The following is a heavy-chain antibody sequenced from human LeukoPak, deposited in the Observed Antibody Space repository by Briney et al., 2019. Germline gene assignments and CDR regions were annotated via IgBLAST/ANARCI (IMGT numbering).Heavy chain of an antibody. J-gene: IGHJ6*02. V-gene: IGHV3-74*01. D-gene: IGHD3-22*01. Sequence: PGGSLRLSCAPSGFPFSNCWMHWVRPAPGKGREWVSRIESEGSRTRYADSVKGRFTISRDNAKNTLYLQMNSLSAEDTAVYYCARDTYYYNSSAFYHYYYGMDVWGQGTTVTVSS. CDR3: ARDTYYYNSSAFYHYYYGMDV. CDR1: GFPFSNCW. CDR2: IESEGSRT.